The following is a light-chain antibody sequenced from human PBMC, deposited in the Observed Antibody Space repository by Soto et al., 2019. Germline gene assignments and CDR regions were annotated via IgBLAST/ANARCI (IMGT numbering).Light chain of an antibody. J-gene: IGKJ1*01. CDR3: QQYYTNPWT. V-gene: IGKV1-8*01. CDR1: QGVSSY. CDR2: AAS. Sequence: AIRMTQSPSSLSASTGDRVTITCRASQGVSSYLAWYQQKPGKAPNLLIYAASTMQSGVPSRFSGGGTGTDFTLAISCLQSEDCATYYCQQYYTNPWTFGQGTKVEIK.